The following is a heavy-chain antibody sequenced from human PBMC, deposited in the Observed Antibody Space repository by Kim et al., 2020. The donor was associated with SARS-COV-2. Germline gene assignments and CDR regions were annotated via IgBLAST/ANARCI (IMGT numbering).Heavy chain of an antibody. V-gene: IGHV4-59*08. D-gene: IGHD2-15*01. Sequence: SETLSLTCTVSGGSISSYYWSWIRQPPGKGLEWIGYIYYSGSTNYNPSLKSRVTISVDTSKNQFSLKLSSVTAADTAVYYCVRSKVAATISYYCGQGTL. CDR3: VRSKVAATISYY. J-gene: IGHJ4*02. CDR1: GGSISSYY. CDR2: IYYSGST.